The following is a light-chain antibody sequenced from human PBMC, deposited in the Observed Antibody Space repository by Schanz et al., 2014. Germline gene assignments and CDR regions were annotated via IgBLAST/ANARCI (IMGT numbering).Light chain of an antibody. J-gene: IGKJ4*01. CDR2: DAS. CDR1: QSISTW. V-gene: IGKV1-5*01. Sequence: DIQMTQSPSTLSASVGDRVTLTCRASQSISTWLAWYQQKPGKAPKVLIYDASNLESGVPSRFSGSGSGTEFTLTISSLQPDDFATYYCQQANSFPLTFGGGTKVEI. CDR3: QQANSFPLT.